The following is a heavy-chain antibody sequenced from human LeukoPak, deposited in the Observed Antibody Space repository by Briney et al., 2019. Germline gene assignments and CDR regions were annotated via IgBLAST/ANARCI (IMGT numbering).Heavy chain of an antibody. CDR2: ISGNGANT. CDR1: GFTFSSYP. V-gene: IGHV3-64D*06. J-gene: IGHJ4*02. D-gene: IGHD3-16*01. CDR3: VKDRSWGLDY. Sequence: GGPLRLSCSASGFTFSSYPMHWVRQAPGKRLEYVSAISGNGANTYYADSVKGRFTISRDNSKNTLYFQMISLTPEDTAVYYCVKDRSWGLDYWGQGTLVTVSS.